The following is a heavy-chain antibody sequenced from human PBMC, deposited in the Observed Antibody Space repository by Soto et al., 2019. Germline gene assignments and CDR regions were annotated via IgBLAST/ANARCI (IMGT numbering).Heavy chain of an antibody. D-gene: IGHD3-10*01. V-gene: IGHV3-23*01. CDR2: ISGSGGT. Sequence: EVQLLESGGGLVQPGGSLRLSCAASGFSFSSYAMSWVRQAPGKGLEWVSVISGSGGTDYADSVKGRFTNSRDNSKSTLYLRMNNLRADDTAVYYCAKGASYGSRSYPLDPWGQGTLVTVSS. CDR3: AKGASYGSRSYPLDP. J-gene: IGHJ5*02. CDR1: GFSFSSYA.